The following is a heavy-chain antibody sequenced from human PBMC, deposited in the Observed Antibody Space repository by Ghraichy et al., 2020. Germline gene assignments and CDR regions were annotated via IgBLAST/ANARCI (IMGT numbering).Heavy chain of an antibody. CDR1: GFTFSSYW. CDR3: ARVYSGYDDFDY. J-gene: IGHJ4*02. CDR2: IKHDGSEK. Sequence: ETLSLTCAASGFTFSSYWMSWVRQAPGKRLEWVANIKHDGSEKYYVDSVKGRFTISRDNAKNSLYLQMNSLRAADTAVYYCARVYSGYDDFDYWGQGTLVTVSS. V-gene: IGHV3-7*03. D-gene: IGHD5-12*01.